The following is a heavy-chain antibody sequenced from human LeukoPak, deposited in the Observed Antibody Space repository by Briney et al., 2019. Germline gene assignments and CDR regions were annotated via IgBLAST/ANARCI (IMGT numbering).Heavy chain of an antibody. D-gene: IGHD5-18*01. CDR3: GAGDTAMNAFDI. CDR1: GYTFTGYY. V-gene: IGHV1-2*02. CDR2: INPNSGGT. Sequence: ASVKVSCKASGYTFTGYYMHWVRQAPGQGLEWMGWINPNSGGTNYAQKFQGRVTMTRDTSISTAYMELSRLRSDDTAVYYCGAGDTAMNAFDIWGQGTMVTVSS. J-gene: IGHJ3*02.